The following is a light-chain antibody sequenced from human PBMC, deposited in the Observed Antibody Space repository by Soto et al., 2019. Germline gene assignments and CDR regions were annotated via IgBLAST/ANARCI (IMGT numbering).Light chain of an antibody. J-gene: IGKJ1*01. Sequence: EIVLTQSPGTLSLSPGDRSTLSFRSSQTVSTNYLAWYQQKPGQAPRLLIYGASKRATGIPDRFSGSGSGTDFTLTISRLEPEDFAVYCCQQYGSSPRTFGQGTKVDI. CDR1: QTVSTNY. CDR3: QQYGSSPRT. CDR2: GAS. V-gene: IGKV3-20*01.